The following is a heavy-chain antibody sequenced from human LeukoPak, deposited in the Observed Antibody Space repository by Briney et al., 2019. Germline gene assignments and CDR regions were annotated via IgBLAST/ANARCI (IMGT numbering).Heavy chain of an antibody. CDR2: ISDSGDRT. CDR1: GFSFSTSA. V-gene: IGHV3-23*01. CDR3: AKGYNSVD. J-gene: IGHJ4*02. Sequence: PGGSLRLSCAASGFSFSTSAMSWVRQAPGKGLEWVSGISDSGDRTDHADSVKGRFIIFRGNSKHTIFLQMSSLRAEDTALYYCAKGYNSVDWGQGTLVTVSS. D-gene: IGHD6-19*01.